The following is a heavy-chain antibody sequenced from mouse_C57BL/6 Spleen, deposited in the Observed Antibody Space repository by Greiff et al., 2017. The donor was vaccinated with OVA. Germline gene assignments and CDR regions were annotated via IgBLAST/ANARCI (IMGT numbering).Heavy chain of an antibody. D-gene: IGHD1-1*01. CDR3: ARHDYGSSYAMDY. Sequence: QVQLKESGPGLVAPSQSLSITCTVSGFSLTSYGVHWVRQPPGKGLAWLVVIWSDGSTTYNSALKSRLSISKDNSKSQVFLKMNSLQTDDTAMYYCARHDYGSSYAMDYWGQGTSVTVSS. CDR1: GFSLTSYG. V-gene: IGHV2-6-1*01. J-gene: IGHJ4*01. CDR2: IWSDGST.